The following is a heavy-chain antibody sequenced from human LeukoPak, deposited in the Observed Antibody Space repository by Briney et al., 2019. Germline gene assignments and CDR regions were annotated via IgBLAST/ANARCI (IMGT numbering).Heavy chain of an antibody. CDR3: ARDGKEGSSGYDY. D-gene: IGHD3-22*01. CDR2: IIPIFGTA. V-gene: IGHV1-69*05. CDR1: GGTFSSYA. J-gene: IGHJ4*02. Sequence: SVKVSCKASGGTFSSYAISWVRQAPGQGLEWMGGIIPIFGTANYAQKFQGRVTITTDESTSTAYMELSSLRSEDTAVYYCARDGKEGSSGYDYWGQGTLVTVSS.